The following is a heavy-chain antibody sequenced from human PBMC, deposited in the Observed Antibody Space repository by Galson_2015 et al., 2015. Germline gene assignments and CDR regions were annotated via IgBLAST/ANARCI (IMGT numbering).Heavy chain of an antibody. CDR1: GFTFTSSA. D-gene: IGHD3-10*01. CDR2: IVVGSGNT. J-gene: IGHJ3*02. V-gene: IGHV1-58*01. Sequence: SVKVSCKASGFTFTSSAVQWVRQARGPRLEWIGWIVVGSGNTNYAQKFQERVTITRDMSTSTAYMELSSLRSEDTAVYYCAAITMVRGVTTALDIWGQGTMATVSS. CDR3: AAITMVRGVTTALDI.